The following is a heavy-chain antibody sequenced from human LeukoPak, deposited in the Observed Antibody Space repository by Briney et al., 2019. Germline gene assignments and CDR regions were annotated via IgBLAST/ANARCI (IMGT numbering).Heavy chain of an antibody. Sequence: GASVKVSCKTSGYTFTGYYMHWVRQAPGQGLEWMGWINPNSGGTNYAQKFQGRVTMTRDTSISTAYMELSRLRSDDTAVYYCARDPSVSGGNAFDIWGQGTMVTVSS. CDR1: GYTFTGYY. J-gene: IGHJ3*02. V-gene: IGHV1-2*02. CDR2: INPNSGGT. D-gene: IGHD3-10*01. CDR3: ARDPSVSGGNAFDI.